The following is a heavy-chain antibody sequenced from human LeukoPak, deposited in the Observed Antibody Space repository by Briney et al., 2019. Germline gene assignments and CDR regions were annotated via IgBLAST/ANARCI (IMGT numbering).Heavy chain of an antibody. J-gene: IGHJ6*02. CDR2: MNPNSGST. Sequence: ASVKVSCKASGYTFTSYDINWVRQATGQGPEWMGWMNPNSGSTGYAQKFQGRVTMTRNTSISTAYMELSSLRSEDTAVYYCARVGRRIVVVPAAIEAYYYGMDVWGQGTTVTVSS. CDR1: GYTFTSYD. D-gene: IGHD2-2*02. V-gene: IGHV1-8*01. CDR3: ARVGRRIVVVPAAIEAYYYGMDV.